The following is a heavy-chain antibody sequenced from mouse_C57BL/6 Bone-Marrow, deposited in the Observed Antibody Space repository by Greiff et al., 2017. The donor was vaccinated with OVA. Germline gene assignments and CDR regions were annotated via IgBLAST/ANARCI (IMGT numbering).Heavy chain of an antibody. CDR2: ISSGSGTI. J-gene: IGHJ1*03. V-gene: IGHV5-17*01. CDR3: ARINYWYFDV. CDR1: GFTFSDYG. Sequence: EVQGVESGGGLVKPGGSLKLSCAASGFTFSDYGMHWVRQAPEKGLEWVAYISSGSGTIYYADTVKGRVTISRDNAKNTLFLQMTSLRSAYTAMYYCARINYWYFDVWGTGTTVTVSS.